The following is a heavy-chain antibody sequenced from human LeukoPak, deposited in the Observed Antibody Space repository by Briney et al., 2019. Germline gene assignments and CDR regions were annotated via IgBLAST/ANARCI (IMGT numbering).Heavy chain of an antibody. V-gene: IGHV1-18*01. CDR2: TSAYNGNT. CDR3: ARDGIETYYDFWSGYYSSGRNWFDP. CDR1: GYTFTSYG. J-gene: IGHJ5*02. D-gene: IGHD3-3*01. Sequence: GASVKVSCKASGYTFTSYGISWVRQAPGQGLEWMGWTSAYNGNTNYAQKLQGRVTMTTDTSTSTAYMELRSLRSDDTAVYYCARDGIETYYDFWSGYYSSGRNWFDPWGQGTLVTVSS.